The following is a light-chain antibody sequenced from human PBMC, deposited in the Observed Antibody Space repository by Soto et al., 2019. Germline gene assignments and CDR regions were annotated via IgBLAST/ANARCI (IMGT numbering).Light chain of an antibody. CDR2: EVS. Sequence: QSALTQPAAVSGSPGQSITISCTGTSSDVGTYNYVSWYQQHPDKAPKLIIYEVSNRPSGASNRFSGSKSGNTASLTISGLQAEDEADYYCSSYTSSNTHVVFGGGTKVTVL. CDR3: SSYTSSNTHVV. J-gene: IGLJ2*01. CDR1: SSDVGTYNY. V-gene: IGLV2-14*01.